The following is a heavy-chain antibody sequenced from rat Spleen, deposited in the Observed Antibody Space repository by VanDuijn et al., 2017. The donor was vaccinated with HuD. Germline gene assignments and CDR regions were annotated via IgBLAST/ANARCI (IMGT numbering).Heavy chain of an antibody. V-gene: IGHV5-29*01. CDR2: ISSDGRRN. J-gene: IGHJ2*01. CDR3: ARRHYGYTDYFDY. Sequence: EVQLVESDGGLVQPGRSLKLSCAASGFTFTDYYTAWVRQAPTKGLEWVATISSDGRRNYYRDSVTGRFTISRDNAKSSLYLQMDSLRSADTATYYCARRHYGYTDYFDYWGQGVMVTVSS. CDR1: GFTFTDYY. D-gene: IGHD1-9*01.